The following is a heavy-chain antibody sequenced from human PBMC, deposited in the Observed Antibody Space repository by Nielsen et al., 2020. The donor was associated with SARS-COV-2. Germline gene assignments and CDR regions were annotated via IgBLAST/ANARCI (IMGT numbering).Heavy chain of an antibody. Sequence: GGSLRLSCAASGFTFSSYGMHWVRQAPGKGLEWVAVISYDGSNNYYADSVKGRFTISRDNSKNTLYLQMNSLRAEDTAVYYCAKDRARPELLWFGELLSDAFDIWGQGTMVTVSS. CDR2: ISYDGSNN. CDR1: GFTFSSYG. J-gene: IGHJ3*02. V-gene: IGHV3-30*18. CDR3: AKDRARPELLWFGELLSDAFDI. D-gene: IGHD3-10*01.